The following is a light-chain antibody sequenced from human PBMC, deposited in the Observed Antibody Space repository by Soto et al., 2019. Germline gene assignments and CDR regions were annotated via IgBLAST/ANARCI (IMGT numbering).Light chain of an antibody. Sequence: QSVLTQPASVSGSPGQSITISCTGTSSDVGSYNLVSWYQQHPGKAPKLMIYEGSKRPSGVSNRFSGSKSGNTASLTISGLQAEDEADYYCCSYAGSSTSYVFGTGTKVTV. CDR3: CSYAGSSTSYV. CDR1: SSDVGSYNL. CDR2: EGS. V-gene: IGLV2-23*01. J-gene: IGLJ1*01.